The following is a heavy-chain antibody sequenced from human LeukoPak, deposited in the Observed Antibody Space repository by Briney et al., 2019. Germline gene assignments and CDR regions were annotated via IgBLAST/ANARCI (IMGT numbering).Heavy chain of an antibody. CDR3: ARHGGYSGNPMPFDS. CDR2: IYYSGTT. V-gene: IGHV4-59*08. J-gene: IGHJ4*02. D-gene: IGHD4-23*01. Sequence: QTSETLSLTCTVSGGSISSYYWSWIRQPPGKGLEWIAYIYYSGTTNYNPSLKSRVTISVDTSKNQFSLKLSSVTAADTAVYYCARHGGYSGNPMPFDSWGQGTLVTVSS. CDR1: GGSISSYY.